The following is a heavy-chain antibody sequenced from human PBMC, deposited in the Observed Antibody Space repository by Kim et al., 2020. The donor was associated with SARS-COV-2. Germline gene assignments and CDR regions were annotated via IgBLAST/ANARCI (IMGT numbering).Heavy chain of an antibody. CDR3: AKDVGDFEWLSGMDV. V-gene: IGHV3-23*01. J-gene: IGHJ6*02. D-gene: IGHD3-9*01. CDR2: ISGSGGST. Sequence: GGSLRLSCAASGFTFSSYAMSWVRQAPGKGLEWVSAISGSGGSTYYADSVKGRFTISRDNSKNTLYLQMNSLRAEDTAVYYCAKDVGDFEWLSGMDVWGQGTTVTVSS. CDR1: GFTFSSYA.